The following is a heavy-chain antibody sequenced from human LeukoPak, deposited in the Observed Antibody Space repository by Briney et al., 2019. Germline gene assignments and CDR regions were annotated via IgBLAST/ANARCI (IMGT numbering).Heavy chain of an antibody. V-gene: IGHV3-21*01. Sequence: PGGSLRLSCAASGFTFSSYSMNWVRQAPGKGLEWVSSISSSSSYIYYADSVKGRFTISRDNAKNSLYLQMNSLRAEDTAVYYCARDGTYYYDSSGYYSFDYWGQETLVTVSS. D-gene: IGHD3-22*01. CDR1: GFTFSSYS. CDR3: ARDGTYYYDSSGYYSFDY. CDR2: ISSSSSYI. J-gene: IGHJ4*02.